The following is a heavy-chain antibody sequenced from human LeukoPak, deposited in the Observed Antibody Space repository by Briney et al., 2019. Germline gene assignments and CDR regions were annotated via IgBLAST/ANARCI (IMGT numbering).Heavy chain of an antibody. D-gene: IGHD3-9*01. Sequence: ASVKVSCTASGYTFTIYDINWVRQAPGQGLEWMGWLSPNSDNTGYAQKFQGRVTITRNTPISTAYMELSSLRPEDTAVYYCAKTSLLTGYYGYFDYWGQGTLVTVSS. V-gene: IGHV1-8*03. CDR1: GYTFTIYD. J-gene: IGHJ4*02. CDR3: AKTSLLTGYYGYFDY. CDR2: LSPNSDNT.